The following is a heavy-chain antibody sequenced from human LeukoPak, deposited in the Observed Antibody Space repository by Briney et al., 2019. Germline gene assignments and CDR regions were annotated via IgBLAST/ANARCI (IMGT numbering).Heavy chain of an antibody. D-gene: IGHD4-11*01. Sequence: GGSLRLSCAASGFTFSSYSMNWVRQAPGKGLEWVSSISSSSYIYYADSVKGRFTISRDNAKNSLYLQMNSLRAEDTAVYYCARVMTTVTTLDYWGQGTLVTVSS. J-gene: IGHJ4*02. CDR1: GFTFSSYS. V-gene: IGHV3-21*01. CDR3: ARVMTTVTTLDY. CDR2: ISSSSYI.